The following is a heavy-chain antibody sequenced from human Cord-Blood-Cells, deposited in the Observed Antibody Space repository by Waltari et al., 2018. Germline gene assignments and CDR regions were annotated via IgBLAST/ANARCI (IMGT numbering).Heavy chain of an antibody. D-gene: IGHD3-10*01. Sequence: QVQLVESGGGVVQPGRSLRLSCAASGFTFSSYGMHWVRQAPGKGLEWVAVIAYDGRNKYYADSGKGRFTISRDNSKNTRYLQMNSLRAEDTAVYYCAKDTAYYGSGSYYDYWGQGTLVTVSS. CDR1: GFTFSSYG. CDR3: AKDTAYYGSGSYYDY. J-gene: IGHJ4*02. CDR2: IAYDGRNK. V-gene: IGHV3-30*18.